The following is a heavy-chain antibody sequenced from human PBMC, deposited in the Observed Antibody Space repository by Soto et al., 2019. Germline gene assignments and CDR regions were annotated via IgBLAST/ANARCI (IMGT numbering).Heavy chain of an antibody. CDR2: IYYSGST. CDR3: ARSVWFGESKYYFDY. Sequence: TLSLTCTVSGGSISSGGYYWSWIRQHPGKGLEWIGYIYYSGSTYYNPSLKSRVTISVDTSKNQFSLKLSSVTAADTAVYYCARSVWFGESKYYFDYWGQGTLVTVS. V-gene: IGHV4-31*03. D-gene: IGHD3-10*01. CDR1: GGSISSGGYY. J-gene: IGHJ4*02.